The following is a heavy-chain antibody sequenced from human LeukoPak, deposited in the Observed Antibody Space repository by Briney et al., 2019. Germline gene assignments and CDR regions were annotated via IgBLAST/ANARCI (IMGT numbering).Heavy chain of an antibody. Sequence: GGSLRLSCAASGLTFSKSWMSWVRHAPGKGLEWVACIMEDGSVQKYVDSVRGRFTISRDNARSSLYLQMNSLRVEDTAVYYCAKDRIGGALEFWGQGTLATVSS. V-gene: IGHV3-7*01. CDR2: IMEDGSVQ. CDR1: GLTFSKSW. CDR3: AKDRIGGALEF. J-gene: IGHJ4*02. D-gene: IGHD4-23*01.